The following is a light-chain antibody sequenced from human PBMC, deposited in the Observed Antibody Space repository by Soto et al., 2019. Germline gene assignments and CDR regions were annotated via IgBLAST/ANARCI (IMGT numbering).Light chain of an antibody. CDR3: QQYDNLPLT. V-gene: IGKV1-33*01. Sequence: DIQMTQSPSSLSASVGDRVTITCQASQDISNYLNWYQQKPGKAPKLLIYDASNLETGVQSRFSGSGSGTHFIFTISSLQPEDIATYYCQQYDNLPLTFGGGTKVDIK. CDR2: DAS. J-gene: IGKJ4*01. CDR1: QDISNY.